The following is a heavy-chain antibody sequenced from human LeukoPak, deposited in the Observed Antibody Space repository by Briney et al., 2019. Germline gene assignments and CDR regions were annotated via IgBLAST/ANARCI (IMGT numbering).Heavy chain of an antibody. J-gene: IGHJ4*02. CDR3: AKVYSSSWDYFDY. V-gene: IGHV3-23*01. Sequence: GGSLRLSCAASGFTFSSYTMSWVRQAPGKGLEWVSAISGSGGSTYYADSVKGRFTISRDNSKNTLYLQMNSLRAEDTAVYYCAKVYSSSWDYFDYWGQGTLVTVSS. D-gene: IGHD6-13*01. CDR2: ISGSGGST. CDR1: GFTFSSYT.